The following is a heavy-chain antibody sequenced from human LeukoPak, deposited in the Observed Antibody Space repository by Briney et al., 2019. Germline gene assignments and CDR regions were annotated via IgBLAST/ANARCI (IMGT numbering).Heavy chain of an antibody. CDR3: APRRYFGSGSYYGFDY. V-gene: IGHV4-30-2*01. CDR2: IYHSGST. CDR1: GGSISSGGYS. Sequence: PSETLSLTCAVSGGSISSGGYSWSWIRQPPGKGLEWIGYIYHSGSTYYNPSLKSRVTISVDRSKNQFSLKLSSVTAADTAVYYCAPRRYFGSGSYYGFDYWGQGTLVTVSS. D-gene: IGHD3-10*01. J-gene: IGHJ4*02.